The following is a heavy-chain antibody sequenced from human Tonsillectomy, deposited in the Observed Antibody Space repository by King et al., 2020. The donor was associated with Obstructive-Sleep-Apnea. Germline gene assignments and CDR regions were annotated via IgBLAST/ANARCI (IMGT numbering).Heavy chain of an antibody. Sequence: VQLQESGPGLVKPSETLSLTCTVSGGSISSYYWSWIRQPPGKGLEWIGYIYYSGSTNYNPSLKSRVTISVDTSKNQFSLKLSSVTAADTAVYYCARNFGMAASPLFDYWGQGTLVTVSS. CDR2: IYYSGST. J-gene: IGHJ4*02. D-gene: IGHD5-24*01. CDR1: GGSISSYY. V-gene: IGHV4-59*01. CDR3: ARNFGMAASPLFDY.